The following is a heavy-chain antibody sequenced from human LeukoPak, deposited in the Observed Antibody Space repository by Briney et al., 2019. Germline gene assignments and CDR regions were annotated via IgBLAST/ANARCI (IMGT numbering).Heavy chain of an antibody. CDR2: IYYSGST. J-gene: IGHJ4*02. V-gene: IGHV4-59*01. CDR3: ASGPPAAGFDY. D-gene: IGHD6-13*01. Sequence: SETLSLTCTVSGGSISSYYWSWIRQPPGKGREWIGYIYYSGSTNYNPSLKSRVTISVDTSKNQFSLKLSSVTAGDTALYYCASGPPAAGFDYWGQGTLVTVSS. CDR1: GGSISSYY.